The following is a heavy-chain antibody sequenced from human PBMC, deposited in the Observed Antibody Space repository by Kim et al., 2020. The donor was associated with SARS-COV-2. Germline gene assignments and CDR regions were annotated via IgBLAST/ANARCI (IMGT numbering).Heavy chain of an antibody. D-gene: IGHD3-10*01. CDR2: IYYSGST. CDR1: GLSISRDY. J-gene: IGHJ6*02. CDR3: ARGRMVRGGRSGMDV. Sequence: SETLSLTCTVSGLSISRDYCNWIRQPPGKGLEWIGNIYYSGSTNYNPSLKSRVSMSVDTSKNQFSLKLSSVSAADTAVYYCARGRMVRGGRSGMDVWGQGTAVTVSS. V-gene: IGHV4-59*01.